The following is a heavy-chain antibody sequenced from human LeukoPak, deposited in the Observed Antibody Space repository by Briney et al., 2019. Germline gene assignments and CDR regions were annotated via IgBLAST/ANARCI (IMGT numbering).Heavy chain of an antibody. CDR1: GFTFSSYP. Sequence: GGSLRLSCAASGFTFSSYPMTWVRQAPGKGLEWVSGISGTSGSTYYADSVKGRFTISRDNSNNTLYLLMNSLRAADTAVYYCAKATSGWSPPDYWAREPWSPSPQ. D-gene: IGHD6-19*01. CDR3: AKATSGWSPPDY. J-gene: IGHJ4*02. V-gene: IGHV3-23*01. CDR2: ISGTSGST.